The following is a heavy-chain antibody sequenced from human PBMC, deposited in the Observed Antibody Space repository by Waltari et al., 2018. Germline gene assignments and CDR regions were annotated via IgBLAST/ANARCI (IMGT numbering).Heavy chain of an antibody. V-gene: IGHV3-7*01. D-gene: IGHD4-4*01. CDR1: VFSFGSYW. Sequence: EVQLVESGGGLVQPGGSLRLSCAASVFSFGSYWLTWSRQTPGKGLEWVANIKQDGSEQNYVDSVKGRFTISRDNANNSLHLQMHSLRAEDTAVYSCARESSSFSNYISYGMDVWGQGTTVTVAS. CDR3: ARESSSFSNYISYGMDV. CDR2: IKQDGSEQ. J-gene: IGHJ6*02.